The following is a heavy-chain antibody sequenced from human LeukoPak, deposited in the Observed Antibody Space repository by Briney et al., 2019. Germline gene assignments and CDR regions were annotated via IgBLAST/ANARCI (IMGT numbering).Heavy chain of an antibody. CDR2: ISYDGSNK. CDR3: ARGGRGLLADAFDI. J-gene: IGHJ3*02. Sequence: GALRLSCAASGFTFSSYAMHWVRQAPGKGLEWVAVISYDGSNKYYADSVKGRFTISRDNSKNTLYLQMNSLRAEDTAVYYCARGGRGLLADAFDIWGQGTMVTVSS. D-gene: IGHD1-14*01. CDR1: GFTFSSYA. V-gene: IGHV3-30-3*01.